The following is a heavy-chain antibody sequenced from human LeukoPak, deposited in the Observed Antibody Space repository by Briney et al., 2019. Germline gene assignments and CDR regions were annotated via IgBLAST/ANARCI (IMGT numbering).Heavy chain of an antibody. CDR2: INHSGST. CDR3: ARAPWIQLWARRGSDY. CDR1: GGSFSGYY. V-gene: IGHV4-34*01. D-gene: IGHD5-18*01. Sequence: SETLSLTCAVYGGSFSGYYWSWIRQPPGKGLEWIGEINHSGSTNYNPSLKSRVTISVDTSKNQFSLKLSSVTAADTAVYYCARAPWIQLWARRGSDYWGQGTLVTVSS. J-gene: IGHJ4*02.